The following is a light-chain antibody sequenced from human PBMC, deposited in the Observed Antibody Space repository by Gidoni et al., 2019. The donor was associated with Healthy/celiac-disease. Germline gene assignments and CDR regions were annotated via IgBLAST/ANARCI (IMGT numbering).Light chain of an antibody. CDR3: AAWDDSLSGWV. Sequence: QSLQTQPPSTSGPPRPRVTISCSGSSSNIGSNYVYWYQQLPGTAPKLLIYRNNQRPSGVPDRFSGSKSGTSASLAISGLRSEDEADYYCAAWDDSLSGWVFGGGTKLTVL. J-gene: IGLJ3*02. V-gene: IGLV1-47*01. CDR1: SSNIGSNY. CDR2: RNN.